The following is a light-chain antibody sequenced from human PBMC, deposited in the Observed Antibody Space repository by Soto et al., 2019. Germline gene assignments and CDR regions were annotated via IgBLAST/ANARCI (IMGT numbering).Light chain of an antibody. Sequence: DSQMTQSPSSMSASVGDRVTITCRASQSISAYLNWYQQKPGKAPKLLIYAASSLQSGVPSRFSGSGSGTDFTLTISSLQPEDFATYYCQQSYSTPMHTFGQGTKVDIK. V-gene: IGKV1-39*01. J-gene: IGKJ2*01. CDR1: QSISAY. CDR2: AAS. CDR3: QQSYSTPMHT.